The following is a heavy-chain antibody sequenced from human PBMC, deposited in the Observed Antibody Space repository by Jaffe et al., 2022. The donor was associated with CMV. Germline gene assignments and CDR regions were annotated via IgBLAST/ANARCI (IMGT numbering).Heavy chain of an antibody. CDR1: GGSISSYY. V-gene: IGHV4-59*01. J-gene: IGHJ6*02. D-gene: IGHD2-15*01. CDR3: ARDAPRGYCSGGSCYSEPYYYYGMDV. Sequence: QVQLQESGPGLVKPSETLSLTCTVSGGSISSYYWSWIRQPPGKGLEWIGYIYYSGSTNYNPSLKSRVTISVDTSKNQFSLKLSSVTAADTAVYYCARDAPRGYCSGGSCYSEPYYYYGMDVWGQGTTVTVSS. CDR2: IYYSGST.